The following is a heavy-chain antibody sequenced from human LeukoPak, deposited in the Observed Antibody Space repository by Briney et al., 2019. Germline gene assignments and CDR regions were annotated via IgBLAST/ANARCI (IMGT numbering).Heavy chain of an antibody. CDR3: ARDRGSNDPIDY. CDR1: GFIFSSYG. CDR2: IWHDGKIK. Sequence: GGSRRLSCAGSGFIFSSYGMHWVRQAPGKGLEWVAVIWHDGKIKHYADSVKGRFTISRDNSKNTLYLEMNSLRAEDTAVFYCARDRGSNDPIDYWGQGTLVTVSS. D-gene: IGHD2-15*01. J-gene: IGHJ4*02. V-gene: IGHV3-33*01.